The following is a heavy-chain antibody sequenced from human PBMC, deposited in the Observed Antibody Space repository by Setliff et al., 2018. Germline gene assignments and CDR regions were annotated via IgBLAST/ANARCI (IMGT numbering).Heavy chain of an antibody. CDR1: GYTFTGYY. J-gene: IGHJ3*02. Sequence: VASVKVSCKASGYTFTGYYMHWVRQAPGQGLEWMGWINPNSGGTNYAQKFQCWVTMTRDTSISTAYMEMSSLRSEDTALYYCAREPQHSGAFDIWGQGTMVTVSS. V-gene: IGHV1-2*04. CDR2: INPNSGGT. D-gene: IGHD3-10*01. CDR3: AREPQHSGAFDI.